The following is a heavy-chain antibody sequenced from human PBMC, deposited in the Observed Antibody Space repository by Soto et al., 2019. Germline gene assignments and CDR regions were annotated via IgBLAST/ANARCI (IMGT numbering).Heavy chain of an antibody. Sequence: ASVKVSCKASGYTFTSYYLHWVRQAPGQGLEWMGIINPSGSTSYAQKFKGRVTMTRDTSTSTVYMELSSLRSEDTAEYYCARVYCSGGNCYSIDYWGQGTLVTVSS. CDR1: GYTFTSYY. CDR3: ARVYCSGGNCYSIDY. D-gene: IGHD2-15*01. V-gene: IGHV1-46*03. J-gene: IGHJ4*02. CDR2: INPSGST.